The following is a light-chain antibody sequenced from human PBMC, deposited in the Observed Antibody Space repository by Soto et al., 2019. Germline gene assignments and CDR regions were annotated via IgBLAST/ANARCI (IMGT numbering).Light chain of an antibody. CDR1: QDINKN. CDR2: DAS. CDR3: QQYESLPLT. Sequence: DIQMTQSPSTLSASVRDRVTITCQASQDINKNLIWYQQKPGKAPKLLIYDASDLETGVPSRFSGSGSGTGFTFTISSLQPEDFATYYCQQYESLPLTFGQGTRLENK. J-gene: IGKJ5*01. V-gene: IGKV1-33*01.